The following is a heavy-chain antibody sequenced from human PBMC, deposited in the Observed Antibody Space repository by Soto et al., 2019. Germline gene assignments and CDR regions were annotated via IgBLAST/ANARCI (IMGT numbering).Heavy chain of an antibody. V-gene: IGHV4-30-4*01. CDR3: ARYYYDSSGYYYFDY. D-gene: IGHD3-22*01. J-gene: IGHJ4*02. CDR1: GVSISSGDYY. Sequence: SETLSLTCTVSGVSISSGDYYWSWIRQPPGKGLEWIGYIYYSGSTYSNPSPKSRVTISVDTSKNQFSLKLSSVTAADTAVYYCARYYYDSSGYYYFDYWGQGTLVTVSS. CDR2: IYYSGST.